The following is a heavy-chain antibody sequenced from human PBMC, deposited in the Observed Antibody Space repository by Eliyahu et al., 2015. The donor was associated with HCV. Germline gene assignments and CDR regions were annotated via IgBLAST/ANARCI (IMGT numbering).Heavy chain of an antibody. CDR2: INWDDDK. D-gene: IGHD2-15*01. J-gene: IGHJ4*02. Sequence: QVTLRESGPALVKPTQTLTLTCTFSGFSLITSGMCVSWIRQPPGKALEWLALINWDDDKYYSTSLESRLTISKDTSKKQVVLTMTNMDPVDTATFYCARAPCYCSGGSCYSNYFDYWGRGTLVTVSS. CDR3: ARAPCYCSGGSCYSNYFDY. V-gene: IGHV2-70*01. CDR1: GFSLITSGMC.